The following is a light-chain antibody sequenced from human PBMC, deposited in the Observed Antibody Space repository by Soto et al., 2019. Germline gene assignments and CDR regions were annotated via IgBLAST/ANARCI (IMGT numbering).Light chain of an antibody. Sequence: QSALTQPASVSGSPGQSITISCTGTSSDIGSYKRVSWYQQPPGTAPKLIIYEVNNRPSGVPDRFSGSKSGNTASLTISGLLAEDEADYYCNSFTTSSTYVFGTGTKLTVL. CDR1: SSDIGSYKR. V-gene: IGLV2-18*02. J-gene: IGLJ1*01. CDR2: EVN. CDR3: NSFTTSSTYV.